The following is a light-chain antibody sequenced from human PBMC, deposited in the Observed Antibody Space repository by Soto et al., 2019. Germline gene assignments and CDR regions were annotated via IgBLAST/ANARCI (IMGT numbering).Light chain of an antibody. CDR1: SSDVGSYNL. J-gene: IGLJ1*01. V-gene: IGLV2-23*01. Sequence: QSALXQPAYVSGSPGQSITISCTGTSSDVGSYNLVSWYQQHPGKAPKLMIYEGSKRPSGVSNRFSGSKSGNTASLTISGLQAEDEADYYCCSYAGSSTYVFGTGTKVTVL. CDR2: EGS. CDR3: CSYAGSSTYV.